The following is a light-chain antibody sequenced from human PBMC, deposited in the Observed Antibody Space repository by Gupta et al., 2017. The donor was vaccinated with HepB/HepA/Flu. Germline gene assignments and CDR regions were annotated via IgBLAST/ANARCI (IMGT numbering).Light chain of an antibody. CDR1: KLGDKY. CDR2: QDN. Sequence: SYELTQPPSVSVSPGQTASITCSGDKLGDKYVCWYQQKPGQSPMLVIYQDNKRPSGIPERFSGSNSGNTATLTISGTQAMDEADYYCHAWDSGTVVFGGGTKLTVL. J-gene: IGLJ2*01. V-gene: IGLV3-1*01. CDR3: HAWDSGTVV.